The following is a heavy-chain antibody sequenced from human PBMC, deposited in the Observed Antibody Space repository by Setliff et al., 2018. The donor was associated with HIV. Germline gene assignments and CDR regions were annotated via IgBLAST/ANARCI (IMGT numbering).Heavy chain of an antibody. CDR3: ARGRTIGVSAVFFDP. D-gene: IGHD3-3*01. CDR2: VYVGGTV. V-gene: IGHV4-61*09. Sequence: PSETLSLTCTVSGGSMSSGPYSWTWLRQPAGKEPELIGHVYVGGTVIYNPSLASRLTISIVPSKNQFSLDLRSVTAADTAKYYCARGRTIGVSAVFFDPWGQGTPVTVSS. CDR1: GGSMSSGPYS. J-gene: IGHJ5*02.